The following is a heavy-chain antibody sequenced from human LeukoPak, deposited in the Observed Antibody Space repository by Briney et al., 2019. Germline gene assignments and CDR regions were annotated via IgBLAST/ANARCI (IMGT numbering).Heavy chain of an antibody. D-gene: IGHD3-10*01. CDR3: ARAALYYYGSGSYSGDL. J-gene: IGHJ3*01. V-gene: IGHV1-18*01. Sequence: ASVKVSCKASGYTFTSYGISWVRQAPGQGLEWMGWISTYNGNTNYAQNLQGRVTMTTDTSTTTAYMELRSLRSDDTAVYCCARAALYYYGSGSYSGDLWGQGTIVTVSS. CDR2: ISTYNGNT. CDR1: GYTFTSYG.